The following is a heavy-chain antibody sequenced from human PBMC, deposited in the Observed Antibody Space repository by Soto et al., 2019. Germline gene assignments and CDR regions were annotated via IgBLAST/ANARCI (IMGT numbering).Heavy chain of an antibody. D-gene: IGHD3-10*01. CDR3: ARNKRVRGWFDP. J-gene: IGHJ5*02. V-gene: IGHV4-34*01. Sequence: SETLSLTCAVYGGSFSGYYWSWIRQPPGKGLEWIGEINHSGSTNYNPSLKSRVTISVDTSKNQFSLKLSSVTAADTAVYYCARNKRVRGWFDPWGQGTLVTVSS. CDR2: INHSGST. CDR1: GGSFSGYY.